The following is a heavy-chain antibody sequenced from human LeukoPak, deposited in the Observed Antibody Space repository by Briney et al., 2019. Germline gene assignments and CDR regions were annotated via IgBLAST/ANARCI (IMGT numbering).Heavy chain of an antibody. CDR1: GFTFSGSG. CDR3: AKAGNSYYYYYMDV. Sequence: PGGSLRLSCAASGFTFSGSGMHWVRQAPGKGLEWVAFIRYDGSNKYYADSVKGRFTISRDNSKNTLYLQMNSLRAEDTAVYYCAKAGNSYYYYYMDVWGKGTTVTVSS. CDR2: IRYDGSNK. V-gene: IGHV3-30*02. J-gene: IGHJ6*03. D-gene: IGHD4-23*01.